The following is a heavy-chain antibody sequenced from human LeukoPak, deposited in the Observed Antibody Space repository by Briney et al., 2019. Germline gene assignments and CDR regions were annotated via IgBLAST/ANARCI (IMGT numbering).Heavy chain of an antibody. CDR1: GFTFSRYW. CDR2: ISWNSGSI. D-gene: IGHD3-22*01. J-gene: IGHJ4*02. V-gene: IGHV3-9*01. CDR3: AKGENYDSSGPFDY. Sequence: GGSLRLSCAASGFTFSRYWMHWVRQAPGKGLEWVSGISWNSGSIGYADSVKGRFTISRDNAKNSLYLQMNSLRAEDTALYYCAKGENYDSSGPFDYWGQGTLVTVSS.